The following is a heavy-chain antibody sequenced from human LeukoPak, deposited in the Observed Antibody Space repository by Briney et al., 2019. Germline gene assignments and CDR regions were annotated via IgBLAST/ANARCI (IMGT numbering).Heavy chain of an antibody. Sequence: SETLSLTCTVSGGSIINYYWSWIRQSAGTGLEWVGRIYITGSTNYNPSLQSRLSMSVDTSKNQFSLRLSSVTAADTAVYYCARLKYYDSTGYSPGYYMDVWGKGITVTVSS. V-gene: IGHV4-4*07. CDR3: ARLKYYDSTGYSPGYYMDV. CDR2: IYITGST. CDR1: GGSIINYY. D-gene: IGHD3-22*01. J-gene: IGHJ6*03.